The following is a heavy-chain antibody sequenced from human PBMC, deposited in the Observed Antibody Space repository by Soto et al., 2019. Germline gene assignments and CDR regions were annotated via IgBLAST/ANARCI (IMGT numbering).Heavy chain of an antibody. D-gene: IGHD2-21*01. CDR2: MSGSGGGT. Sequence: EVQLLESGGGLVQPGGSLRLSCAASGFTFSNYAMSWVRQAPGKGLEWVSTMSGSGGGTYFAASVKGRFTTSRDNSKITLYLQMNSLRAEDTAVYYCAKSIAVTGRDYGGQGTLVTVSS. V-gene: IGHV3-23*01. CDR3: AKSIAVTGRDY. CDR1: GFTFSNYA. J-gene: IGHJ4*02.